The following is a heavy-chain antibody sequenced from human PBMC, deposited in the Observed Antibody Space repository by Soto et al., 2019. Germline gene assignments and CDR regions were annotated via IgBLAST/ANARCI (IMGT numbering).Heavy chain of an antibody. CDR2: ISGSGGST. CDR1: VFTFSSYA. J-gene: IGHJ4*02. CDR3: AKGRTNGPFEY. Sequence: VGSLRLSCASSVFTFSSYAMSCVRQAPGKGLEWVSAISGSGGSTYYADSVKGRFTISRDNSKNTLYLQMNSLRAEDTAVYYCAKGRTNGPFEYWGQGTLVTVSS. V-gene: IGHV3-23*01. D-gene: IGHD2-2*01.